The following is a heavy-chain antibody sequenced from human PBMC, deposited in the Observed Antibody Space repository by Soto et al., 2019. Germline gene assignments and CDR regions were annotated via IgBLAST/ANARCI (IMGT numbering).Heavy chain of an antibody. CDR3: AKDQVAARLAVRGRFDP. CDR1: GFTFSSYA. Sequence: GGSLILSCAASGFTFSSYAMSWVRQAPGKGLEWVSAISGSGGSTYYADSVKGRFTISRDNSKNTLYLQMNSLRAEDTAVYYCAKDQVAARLAVRGRFDPWGQGTLVTVSS. D-gene: IGHD6-6*01. CDR2: ISGSGGST. J-gene: IGHJ5*02. V-gene: IGHV3-23*01.